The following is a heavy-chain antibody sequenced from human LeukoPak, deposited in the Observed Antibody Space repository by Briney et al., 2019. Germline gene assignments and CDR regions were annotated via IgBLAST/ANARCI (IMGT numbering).Heavy chain of an antibody. CDR2: IYYSGST. J-gene: IGHJ3*02. D-gene: IGHD3-22*01. CDR1: GGSISSYY. V-gene: IGHV4-59*08. CDR3: ARHDSSGQGAFDI. Sequence: PSETLSLTCTVSGGSISSYYWSWIRQPPGKGLEWIGYIYYSGSTNYNPSLKSRVTISVDTSKNQFSLKLSSVTAADTAVYYCARHDSSGQGAFDIWGQGTMVTVSS.